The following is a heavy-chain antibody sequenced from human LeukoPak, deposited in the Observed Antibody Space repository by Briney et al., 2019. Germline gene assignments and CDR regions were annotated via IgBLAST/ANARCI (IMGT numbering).Heavy chain of an antibody. V-gene: IGHV3-23*01. CDR3: AKDSSGWYLVHDY. CDR1: GFTLSSYA. D-gene: IGHD6-19*01. CDR2: ISGSGGST. J-gene: IGHJ4*02. Sequence: GGSLRLSCAASGFTLSSYAMSWVRQAPGKGLEWVSAISGSGGSTYYADSVKGRFTISRDNSKNTLYLQMNSLRAEDTAVYYCAKDSSGWYLVHDYWGQGTLVTVSS.